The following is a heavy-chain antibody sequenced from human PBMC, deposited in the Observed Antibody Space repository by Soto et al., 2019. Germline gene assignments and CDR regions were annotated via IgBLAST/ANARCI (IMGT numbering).Heavy chain of an antibody. CDR2: IYYSGST. D-gene: IGHD3-3*01. J-gene: IGHJ4*02. CDR3: ARTLYDFWSGIHDY. CDR1: GGSISSYY. V-gene: IGHV4-59*01. Sequence: PSETLSLTCPVSGGSISSYYWSWIRQPPGKGLEWIGYIYYSGSTNYNPSLKSRVTISVDTPKNQFSLKLSSVTAADTAVYYCARTLYDFWSGIHDYWGQGTLVTVSS.